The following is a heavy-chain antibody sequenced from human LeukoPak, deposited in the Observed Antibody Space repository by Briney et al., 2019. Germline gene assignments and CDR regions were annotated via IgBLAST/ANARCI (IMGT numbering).Heavy chain of an antibody. J-gene: IGHJ4*02. Sequence: ASVKVSCKASGYTFTGYYMHWVRQAPGQGLEWMGWINPNSGGTNYAQKFQGRVTMTRDTSISTAYMELSRLRSDDTAVYYCARWYSSSSPSDYFDYWGQGTLVTVSS. V-gene: IGHV1-2*02. CDR3: ARWYSSSSPSDYFDY. CDR1: GYTFTGYY. D-gene: IGHD6-13*01. CDR2: INPNSGGT.